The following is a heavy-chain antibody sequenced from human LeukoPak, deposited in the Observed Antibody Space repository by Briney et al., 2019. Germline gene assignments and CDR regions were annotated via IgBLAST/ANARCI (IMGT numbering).Heavy chain of an antibody. CDR3: ARVPRPPYCSSTSCRHYYYMDV. CDR1: GGSSSGYY. J-gene: IGHJ6*03. D-gene: IGHD2-2*01. Sequence: SETLSLTCAVYGGSSSGYYWSWIRQPPGKGLEWIREINHSGSTNYNPSLKSRVTISVDTSKNQFSLKLSSVTAADTAVYYCARVPRPPYCSSTSCRHYYYMDVWGKGTTVTVSS. CDR2: INHSGST. V-gene: IGHV4-34*01.